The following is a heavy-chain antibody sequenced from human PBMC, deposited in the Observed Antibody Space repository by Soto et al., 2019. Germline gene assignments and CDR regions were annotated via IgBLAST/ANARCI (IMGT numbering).Heavy chain of an antibody. V-gene: IGHV3-74*01. D-gene: IGHD2-15*01. Sequence: PGGSLRLSCAASGFTFSSYWMHWVRQAPGKGLVWVSRINSDGSSTSYAGSVKGRFTISIDNAKNTLYLQMNSLRAEDTAVYYCVRTSLVVAAATREDYWGQGTLVTVSS. CDR2: INSDGSST. CDR3: VRTSLVVAAATREDY. CDR1: GFTFSSYW. J-gene: IGHJ4*02.